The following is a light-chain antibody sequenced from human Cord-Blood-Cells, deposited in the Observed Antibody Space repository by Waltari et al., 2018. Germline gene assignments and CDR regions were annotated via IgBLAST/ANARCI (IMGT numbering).Light chain of an antibody. CDR1: QSISSW. CDR3: QQYNSYSS. CDR2: KAS. J-gene: IGKJ2*03. V-gene: IGKV1-5*03. Sequence: DIQMTQSPSTLSASVAHRVTITCRASQSISSWLAWYPQTPGKDPKLLIYKASSLESGVPSRFSGSGSGTEFTLCIFSLQPDDFATYYCQQYNSYSSFGQETKLEI.